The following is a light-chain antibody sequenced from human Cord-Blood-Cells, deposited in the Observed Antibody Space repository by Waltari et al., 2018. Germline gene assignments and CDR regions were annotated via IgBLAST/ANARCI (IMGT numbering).Light chain of an antibody. Sequence: EIVLTQSTATMSLSPGESATLSCRASQSVSSYLAWYQQKPGQAPRLLIYDASNRATGIPARFSGSWSGTDFTLTISSLEPEDFAVYYCQQRSNWPITFGQGTRLEIK. J-gene: IGKJ5*01. CDR3: QQRSNWPIT. CDR1: QSVSSY. CDR2: DAS. V-gene: IGKV3-11*01.